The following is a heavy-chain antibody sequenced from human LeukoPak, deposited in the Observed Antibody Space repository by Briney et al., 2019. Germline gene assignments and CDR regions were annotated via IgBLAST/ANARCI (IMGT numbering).Heavy chain of an antibody. J-gene: IGHJ4*02. CDR3: ARGGDIVVVPAATGNDY. Sequence: SETLSLTCAVSGGSISSGGYSWSWIRQPPGKGLEWIGYIYHSGSTYYNPSLKSRVTISVDTSKNQFSLKLSSVTAADTAVYYCARGGDIVVVPAATGNDYWGQGTLVTVSS. CDR1: GGSISSGGYS. D-gene: IGHD2-2*01. CDR2: IYHSGST. V-gene: IGHV4-30-2*01.